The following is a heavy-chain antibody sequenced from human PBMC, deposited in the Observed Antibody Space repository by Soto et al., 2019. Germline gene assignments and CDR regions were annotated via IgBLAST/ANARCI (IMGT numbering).Heavy chain of an antibody. Sequence: QITLKESGPTVVKPTETLTLTCTFSGFSLTTSGVGVGWVRQSPGKAPEWLALIYWDDDKRYSTSLNSRLIITKDTSKNQVVLTMANVDPADRPTYYCAHRVLRTVFGLVTTTSIYFDFWGPGTPVVVSS. J-gene: IGHJ4*02. D-gene: IGHD3-3*01. CDR1: GFSLTTSGVG. CDR3: AHRVLRTVFGLVTTTSIYFDF. V-gene: IGHV2-5*02. CDR2: IYWDDDK.